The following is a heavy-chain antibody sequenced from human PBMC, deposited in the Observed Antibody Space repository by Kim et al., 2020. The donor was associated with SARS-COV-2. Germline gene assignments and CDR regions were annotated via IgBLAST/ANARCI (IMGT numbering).Heavy chain of an antibody. D-gene: IGHD3-9*01. J-gene: IGHJ4*02. Sequence: ASVKVSCKVSGYTLTELSMHWVRQAPGKGLEWMGGFDPEDGETIYAQKFQGRVTMTKDTSTDTAYMELSSLRSEDTAVYYCATASNYDILTGYSHPPDYWGQGTLVTVSS. V-gene: IGHV1-24*01. CDR1: GYTLTELS. CDR3: ATASNYDILTGYSHPPDY. CDR2: FDPEDGET.